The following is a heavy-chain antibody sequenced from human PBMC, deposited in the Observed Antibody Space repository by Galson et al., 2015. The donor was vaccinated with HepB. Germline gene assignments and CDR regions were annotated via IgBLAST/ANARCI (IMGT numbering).Heavy chain of an antibody. J-gene: IGHJ6*02. CDR2: ISSNGGST. Sequence: SLRLSCAASGFTFSSYAMHWVRQAPGKGLEYVSAISSNGGSTYYANSVKGRFTISRDNSKNTLYLQMGSLRAEDMAVYYCARAGGYCSGGSCYSYYYYGMDVWGQGTTVTVSS. CDR1: GFTFSSYA. V-gene: IGHV3-64*01. CDR3: ARAGGYCSGGSCYSYYYYGMDV. D-gene: IGHD2-15*01.